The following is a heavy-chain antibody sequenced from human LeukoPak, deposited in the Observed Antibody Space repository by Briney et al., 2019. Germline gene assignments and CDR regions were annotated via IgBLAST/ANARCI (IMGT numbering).Heavy chain of an antibody. J-gene: IGHJ4*02. CDR3: ARGVYDYVWGSYRYQSSRPPGPFDY. V-gene: IGHV4-34*01. D-gene: IGHD3-16*02. CDR2: INHSGST. Sequence: SETLSLTCTVSGGSISSYYWSWLRQPPGKGLEWIGEINHSGSTNYNPSLKSRVTISVDTSKNQFSLKLSSVTAADTAVYYCARGVYDYVWGSYRYQSSRPPGPFDYWGQGNLVTVSS. CDR1: GGSISSYY.